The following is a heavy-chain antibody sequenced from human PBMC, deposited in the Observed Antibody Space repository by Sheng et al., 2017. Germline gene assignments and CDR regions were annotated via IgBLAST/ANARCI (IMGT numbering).Heavy chain of an antibody. CDR1: GGSFSGYY. V-gene: IGHV4-34*01. D-gene: IGHD1-26*01. Sequence: QVQLQQWGAGLLKPSETLSLTCAVYGGSFSGYYWSWIRQPPGKGLEWIGEINHSGSTNYNPSLKSRVTISVDTSKNQFSLKLSSVTAADTAVYYCARRRRIRGSYYGVFDYWGRGNAGHRLL. J-gene: IGHJ4*02. CDR2: INHSGST. CDR3: ARRRRIRGSYYGVFDY.